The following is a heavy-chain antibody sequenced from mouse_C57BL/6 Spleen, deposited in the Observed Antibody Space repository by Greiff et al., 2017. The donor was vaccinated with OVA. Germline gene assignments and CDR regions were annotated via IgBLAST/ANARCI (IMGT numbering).Heavy chain of an antibody. Sequence: VQLQQSGPELVKPGASVKISCKASGYTFTDYYMNWVKQSHGKSLEWIGDINPNNGGTSYNQKFKGKATLTVDKSSSTAYMELRSLTSEDSAVYSCARGRYFDYWGQGTTLTVSS. J-gene: IGHJ2*01. CDR2: INPNNGGT. V-gene: IGHV1-26*01. CDR3: ARGRYFDY. CDR1: GYTFTDYY.